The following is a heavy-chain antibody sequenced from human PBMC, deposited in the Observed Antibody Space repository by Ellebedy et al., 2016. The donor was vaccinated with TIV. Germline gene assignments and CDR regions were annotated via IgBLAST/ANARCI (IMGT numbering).Heavy chain of an antibody. D-gene: IGHD3-16*02. J-gene: IGHJ6*02. CDR1: GFTFSSYA. CDR2: ISSSSSTI. CDR3: ARDRGYRNKLYYYYGMDV. V-gene: IGHV3-48*02. Sequence: GESLKISXAASGFTFSSYAMSWVRQAPGKGLEWVSYISSSSSTIYYADSVKGRFTISRDNAKNSLYLQMNSLRDEDTAVYYCARDRGYRNKLYYYYGMDVWGQGTTVTVSS.